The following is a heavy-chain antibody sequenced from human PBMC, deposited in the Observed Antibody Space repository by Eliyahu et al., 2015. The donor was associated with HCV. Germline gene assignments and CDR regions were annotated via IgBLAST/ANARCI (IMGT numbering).Heavy chain of an antibody. CDR1: GGSFSGYY. J-gene: IGHJ4*02. Sequence: QVQLQQWGAGLLKPSETLSLTCAVYGGSFSGYYWSWIRQPPGKGLEWIGEINHSGSTNYNPSLKSRVTISVDTSKNQFSLKLSSVTAADTAVYYCARVSPPRSLSRGAPDYWGQGTLVTVSS. CDR3: ARVSPPRSLSRGAPDY. D-gene: IGHD3-10*01. CDR2: INHSGST. V-gene: IGHV4-34*01.